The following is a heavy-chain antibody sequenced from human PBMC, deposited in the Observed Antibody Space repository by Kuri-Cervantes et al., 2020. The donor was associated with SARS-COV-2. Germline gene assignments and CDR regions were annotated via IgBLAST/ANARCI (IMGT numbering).Heavy chain of an antibody. CDR1: GYTFTSYD. V-gene: IGHV1-8*03. J-gene: IGHJ4*02. Sequence: ASVKVSCKASGYTFTSYDINWVRQAPGQGLTWMGWMNPTSGNTGYAQKFQGRVTITRSTSISTAYMELSGLRSEDTAVYYCVRGNSGSYYVHWGQGTLVTDSS. CDR2: MNPTSGNT. D-gene: IGHD1-26*01. CDR3: VRGNSGSYYVH.